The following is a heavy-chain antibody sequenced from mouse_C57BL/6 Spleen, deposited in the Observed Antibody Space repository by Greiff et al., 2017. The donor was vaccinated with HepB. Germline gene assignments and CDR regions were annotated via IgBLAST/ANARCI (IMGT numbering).Heavy chain of an antibody. CDR2: ISDGGSYT. V-gene: IGHV5-4*01. CDR1: GFTFSSYA. J-gene: IGHJ1*03. CDR3: ARGGDDGYPYWYFDV. D-gene: IGHD2-3*01. Sequence: EVQLVESGGGLVKPGGSLKLSCAASGFTFSSYAMSWVRQTPEKRLEWVATISDGGSYTYYPDNVKGRFTISRDNAKNNLYLQMSHLKSEDTAMYYCARGGDDGYPYWYFDVWGTGTTVTVSS.